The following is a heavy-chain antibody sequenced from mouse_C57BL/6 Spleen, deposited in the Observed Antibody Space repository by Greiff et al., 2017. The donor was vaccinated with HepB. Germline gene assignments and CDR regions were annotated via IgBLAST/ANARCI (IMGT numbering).Heavy chain of an antibody. D-gene: IGHD2-3*01. CDR3: AIDGYYVAMDY. V-gene: IGHV1-80*01. CDR2: IYPGDGDT. J-gene: IGHJ4*01. CDR1: GYAFSSYW. Sequence: VKLQESGAELVKPGASVKISCKASGYAFSSYWMNWVKQRPGKGLEWIGQIYPGDGDTNYNGKFKGKATLTADKSSSTAYMQLSSLTSEDSAVYFCAIDGYYVAMDYWGQGTSVTVSS.